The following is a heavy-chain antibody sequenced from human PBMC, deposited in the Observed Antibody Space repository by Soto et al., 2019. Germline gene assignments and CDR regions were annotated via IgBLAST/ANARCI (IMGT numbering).Heavy chain of an antibody. CDR1: GFTFSSYA. J-gene: IGHJ6*02. D-gene: IGHD2-15*01. Sequence: GGSLRLSCAASGFTFSSYAMSWVRQAPGKGLEWVSAISGSDGSTYYADSVKGRFTISRDNSKNTLYLQMNSLRAEDTAVYYCARDRLGYCSGGSCYSGYYGMDVWGQGTTVTVSS. CDR2: ISGSDGST. CDR3: ARDRLGYCSGGSCYSGYYGMDV. V-gene: IGHV3-23*01.